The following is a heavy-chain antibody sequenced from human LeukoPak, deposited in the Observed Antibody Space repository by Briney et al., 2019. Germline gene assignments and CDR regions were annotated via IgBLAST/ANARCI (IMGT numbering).Heavy chain of an antibody. D-gene: IGHD6-13*01. CDR3: ARDSRGSSWFFDY. V-gene: IGHV3-48*03. Sequence: PGGSLRLSCAASGFTFSSYEMNWVRQAPGKGLEWVSYISSSGRTFYYADSVKGRFTISRDHGKNSLYLQMNSLRVEDTAVYYCARDSRGSSWFFDYWGQGALVTVSS. CDR2: ISSSGRTF. J-gene: IGHJ4*02. CDR1: GFTFSSYE.